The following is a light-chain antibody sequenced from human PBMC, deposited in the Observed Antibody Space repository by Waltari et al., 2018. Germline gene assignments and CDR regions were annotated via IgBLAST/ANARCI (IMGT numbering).Light chain of an antibody. CDR1: PSISRW. J-gene: IGKJ1*01. Sequence: DIQMTQSPSTLSASVGDRVTITCRASPSISRWLAWYQQKPGKAPKLLIYKASSLESGVPSRVSGSGSGTECTLTISSLQPDDLATYYCQQYKSYRTFGQGTKVEIK. V-gene: IGKV1-5*03. CDR2: KAS. CDR3: QQYKSYRT.